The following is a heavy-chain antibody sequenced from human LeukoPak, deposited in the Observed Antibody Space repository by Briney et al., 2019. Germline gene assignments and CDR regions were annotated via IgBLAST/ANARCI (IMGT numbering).Heavy chain of an antibody. CDR2: ISGSGGST. CDR1: GFTFSSYA. D-gene: IGHD6-13*01. CDR3: AKIKRGIAAAGPFDY. V-gene: IGHV3-23*01. Sequence: PGGSLRLSCAASGFTFSSYAMSWVRQAPGKGLEWVSAISGSGGSTYYADSVKGRFTISRDNSKNTPYLQMNSLRAEDTAVYYCAKIKRGIAAAGPFDYWGQGTLVTVSS. J-gene: IGHJ4*02.